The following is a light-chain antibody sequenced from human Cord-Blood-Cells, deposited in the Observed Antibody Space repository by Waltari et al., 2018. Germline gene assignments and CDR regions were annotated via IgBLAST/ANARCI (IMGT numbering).Light chain of an antibody. CDR3: QQYGSSPPGIT. CDR1: QSVSSSY. Sequence: EIVLTQSPGTLSLSQGERATLSCRASQSVSSSYLAWYQQNPGQPPRLLIYGASSRATGIPDRFSGSASGTDFTRTISRLEPEDFAVYYCQQYGSSPPGITFGQGTRLEIK. CDR2: GAS. V-gene: IGKV3-20*01. J-gene: IGKJ5*01.